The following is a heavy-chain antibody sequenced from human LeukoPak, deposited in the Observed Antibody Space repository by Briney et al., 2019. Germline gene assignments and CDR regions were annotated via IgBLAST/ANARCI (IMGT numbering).Heavy chain of an antibody. CDR3: ARSFFTAAMFTAIDY. D-gene: IGHD2-2*01. Sequence: GGSLRLSCAASGFTFSSYGMHWVRQAPGKGLEWVAVIWYDESNKYYADSVKGRFTISRDNSKNTLYLQMNSLRAEDTAVYYCARSFFTAAMFTAIDYWGQGTLVTVSS. CDR2: IWYDESNK. CDR1: GFTFSSYG. V-gene: IGHV3-33*01. J-gene: IGHJ4*02.